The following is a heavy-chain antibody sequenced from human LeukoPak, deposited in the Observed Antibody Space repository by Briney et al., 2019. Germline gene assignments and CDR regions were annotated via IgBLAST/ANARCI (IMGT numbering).Heavy chain of an antibody. D-gene: IGHD3-10*01. J-gene: IGHJ4*02. CDR1: GFKLTSSW. V-gene: IGHV3-7*03. Sequence: GGSLRLSCTASGFKLTSSWMSWVRQAPGKGLEWLANIKDDGTETYYVDSVKGRFTISRDNARNSLSLQMNSLRVEDTALYFCAKDIVKGSASGTFDHWGQGTLVTVSS. CDR3: AKDIVKGSASGTFDH. CDR2: IKDDGTET.